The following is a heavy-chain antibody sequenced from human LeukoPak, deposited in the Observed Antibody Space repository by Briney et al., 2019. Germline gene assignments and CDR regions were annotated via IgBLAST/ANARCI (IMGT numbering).Heavy chain of an antibody. J-gene: IGHJ5*02. Sequence: GASVKVSCKASGYTFTSYDINWVRQATGQGLEWMGWINPNSGNTDYAQKFQGRVTITRDTSISTAYMELSSLRSDDTAVYYCARVPSGGNKFDPWGQGTLVTVSS. CDR1: GYTFTSYD. V-gene: IGHV1-8*01. D-gene: IGHD6-25*01. CDR3: ARVPSGGNKFDP. CDR2: INPNSGNT.